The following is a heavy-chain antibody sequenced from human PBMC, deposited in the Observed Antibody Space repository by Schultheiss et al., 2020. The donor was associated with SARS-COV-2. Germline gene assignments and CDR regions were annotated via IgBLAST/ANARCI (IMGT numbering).Heavy chain of an antibody. J-gene: IGHJ4*02. Sequence: SETLSLTCAVYGGSFSGYYWSWIRQPPGKGLEWIGYIYYSGSTNYNPSLKSRVTISVDTSKNQFSLKLSSVTAADTAVYYCARGAPDAGSSSGMLDYWGQGTLVTGSS. CDR1: GGSFSGYY. D-gene: IGHD6-6*01. CDR3: ARGAPDAGSSSGMLDY. CDR2: IYYSGST. V-gene: IGHV4-59*12.